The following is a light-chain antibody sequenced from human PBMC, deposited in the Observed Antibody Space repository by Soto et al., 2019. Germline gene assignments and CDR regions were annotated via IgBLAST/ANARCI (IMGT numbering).Light chain of an antibody. V-gene: IGKV1-39*01. CDR2: AAS. CDR1: QSISTS. Sequence: DLQMTQSPSFLSTSVGDRVTITCRASQSISTSLDWYQQKPGKAPKVLIYAASRLQSGVPSRFSGSGSGTEFTLTISSLQPEDFATYYCQQNYETPLTFGGGTKVEIK. CDR3: QQNYETPLT. J-gene: IGKJ4*01.